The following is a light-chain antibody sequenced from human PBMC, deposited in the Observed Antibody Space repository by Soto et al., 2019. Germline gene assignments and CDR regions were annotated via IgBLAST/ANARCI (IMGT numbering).Light chain of an antibody. CDR1: SSDVGAYNY. CDR3: CSYAGSSALNYV. J-gene: IGLJ1*01. CDR2: DVS. Sequence: QSVLTQPASVSGSPGQSITISCTGTSSDVGAYNYVSWYQQHPGKDPRLMIYDVSNRPSGVSNRFSGSKSGSTASLTISGLQAEDEADYYCCSYAGSSALNYVFGTGTKVTVL. V-gene: IGLV2-14*03.